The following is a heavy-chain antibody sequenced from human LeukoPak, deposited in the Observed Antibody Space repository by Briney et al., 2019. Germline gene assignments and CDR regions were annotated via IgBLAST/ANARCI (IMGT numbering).Heavy chain of an antibody. CDR3: TRHVSADYGDYVGYYYYYMDV. D-gene: IGHD4-17*01. CDR1: GFTFSGSA. J-gene: IGHJ6*03. V-gene: IGHV3-73*01. Sequence: GGSLRLSCAASGFTFSGSAMHWVRQACGKWLEWVGRIRSKANSYATAYAASVKGRFTISRDDSKNTAYLQMNSLKTGDTAVYYCTRHVSADYGDYVGYYYYYMDVWSKGTTVTVSS. CDR2: IRSKANSYAT.